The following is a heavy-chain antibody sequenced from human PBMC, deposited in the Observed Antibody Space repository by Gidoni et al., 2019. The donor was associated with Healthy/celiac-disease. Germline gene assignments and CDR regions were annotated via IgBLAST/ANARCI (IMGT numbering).Heavy chain of an antibody. CDR1: GGSISSSSYY. J-gene: IGHJ6*02. V-gene: IGHV4-39*07. Sequence: QLQLQESGPGLVKPSETLSLTCTVSGGSISSSSYYWGWIRQPPGKGLEWIGSIYYSGSTYYNPSLKSRVTISVDTSKNQFSLKLSSVTAADTAVYYCARRRGGSSPFYYGMDVWGQGTTVTVSS. D-gene: IGHD1-26*01. CDR3: ARRRGGSSPFYYGMDV. CDR2: IYYSGST.